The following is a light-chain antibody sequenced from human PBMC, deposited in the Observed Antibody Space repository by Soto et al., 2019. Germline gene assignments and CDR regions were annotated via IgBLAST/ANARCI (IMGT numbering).Light chain of an antibody. CDR2: GVS. CDR1: QSVSYNC. J-gene: IGKJ3*01. Sequence: EIVLTQSPGTLSFSPGERATFTCRASQSVSYNCLAWYQQKPGQAPRLLIYGVSSRATGIPDRFSGSGSGTDFTLTISRLEPEDFAVYYCQQYGDSPFTFGPGTKVDLK. CDR3: QQYGDSPFT. V-gene: IGKV3-20*01.